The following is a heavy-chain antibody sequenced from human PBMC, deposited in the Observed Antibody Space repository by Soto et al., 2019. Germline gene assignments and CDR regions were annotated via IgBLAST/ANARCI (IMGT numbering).Heavy chain of an antibody. CDR3: AHKGSGLYPLDY. CDR1: GFSLDTSGVG. Sequence: QITLKESGPTLVKPTQTLTLTCTFSGFSLDTSGVGVGWIRQPPGKALEWVAVIYWDDYKHFSPSLESRLTITKDPSKNLVVLTTTDMDPVDTATYYCAHKGSGLYPLDYWGQGTLVTVSS. D-gene: IGHD3-10*01. V-gene: IGHV2-5*02. CDR2: IYWDDYK. J-gene: IGHJ4*02.